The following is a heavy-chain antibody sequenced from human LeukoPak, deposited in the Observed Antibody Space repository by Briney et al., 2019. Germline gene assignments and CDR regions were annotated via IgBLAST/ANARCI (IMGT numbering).Heavy chain of an antibody. D-gene: IGHD6-19*01. J-gene: IGHJ3*02. CDR3: ARVAVAGVFLAFDI. Sequence: PSETLSLTCTVSGGSISSYYWNWIRQPPGKGLEWIGYIYYSGSTNYNPSLKSRVTISVDTSKNQFSLKLSSVTAADTAVYYCARVAVAGVFLAFDIWGQGTMVTVSS. V-gene: IGHV4-59*01. CDR1: GGSISSYY. CDR2: IYYSGST.